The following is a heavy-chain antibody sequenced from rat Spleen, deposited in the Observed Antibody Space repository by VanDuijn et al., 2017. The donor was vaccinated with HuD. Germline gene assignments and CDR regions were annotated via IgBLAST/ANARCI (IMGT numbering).Heavy chain of an antibody. J-gene: IGHJ3*01. V-gene: IGHV2S12*01. D-gene: IGHD1-12*02. CDR2: TSSGGST. CDR1: GFSLISNG. CDR3: TRDHSYWGSYYPGGFAY. Sequence: QVQLKESGPGLVQPSQTLSLTCTVSGFSLISNGVSWVRQPPGKGLEWIAATSSGGSTYFNSVLKSRLSISRDTSKSQVFLKMNSLQTEDTAIYFCTRDHSYWGSYYPGGFAYWGQGTLVTVSS.